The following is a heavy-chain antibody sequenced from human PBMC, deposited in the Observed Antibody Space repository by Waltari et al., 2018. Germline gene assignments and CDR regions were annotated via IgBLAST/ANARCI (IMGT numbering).Heavy chain of an antibody. V-gene: IGHV4-4*02. Sequence: QVQLQESGPGLVKPSGTLSLTCAVSGGSIRSSNWWSWVRQPPGKGLEWIGEIYHSGSTNYNPSRKSRVTISVDKSKNQFSLKLSSVTAADTAVYYCARVGGFVVVPAAPYYYYGMDVWGQGTTVTVSS. CDR3: ARVGGFVVVPAAPYYYYGMDV. J-gene: IGHJ6*02. CDR2: IYHSGST. CDR1: GGSIRSSNW. D-gene: IGHD2-2*01.